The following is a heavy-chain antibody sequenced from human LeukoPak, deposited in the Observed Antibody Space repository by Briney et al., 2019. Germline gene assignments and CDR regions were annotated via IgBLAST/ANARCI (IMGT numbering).Heavy chain of an antibody. D-gene: IGHD5-18*01. CDR2: INPNSGVT. CDR3: ARDLLLDS. V-gene: IGHV1-2*02. CDR1: GYTFTGYY. Sequence: ASVKVSCKASGYTFTGYYMHWVRQAPGQGLEWMGWINPNSGVTNYAQNFQGRVTMTRDTSISTAFMELTILRPDDTAVYYCARDLLLDSWGQGTLVTFSS. J-gene: IGHJ4*02.